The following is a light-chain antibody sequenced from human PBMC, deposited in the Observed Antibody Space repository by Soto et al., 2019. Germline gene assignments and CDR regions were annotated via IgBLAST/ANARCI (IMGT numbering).Light chain of an antibody. Sequence: EIVLTQSPGTLSLSPGERATLXCRASQSVSSNLAWYQQKPGQAPRLLIYDASNRATGIPARFSGSGSGTDFTLTISSLEPEDFAVYYCQQRSNWPTFGQGTKVDI. J-gene: IGKJ1*01. CDR2: DAS. CDR3: QQRSNWPT. CDR1: QSVSSN. V-gene: IGKV3-11*01.